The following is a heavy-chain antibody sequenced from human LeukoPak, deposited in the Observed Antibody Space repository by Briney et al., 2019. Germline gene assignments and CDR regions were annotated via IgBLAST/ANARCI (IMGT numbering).Heavy chain of an antibody. Sequence: PSETLSLTCTVSGGFISSYYWSWIRQPPGKGLEWIGYIYYSGSTNYNPSLKSRVTISVDTSKNQFSLKLSSVTAADTAVYYCARDRGDGYCGGDCSGMDVWGQGTTVTVSS. CDR3: ARDRGDGYCGGDCSGMDV. D-gene: IGHD2-21*01. CDR1: GGFISSYY. J-gene: IGHJ6*02. V-gene: IGHV4-59*01. CDR2: IYYSGST.